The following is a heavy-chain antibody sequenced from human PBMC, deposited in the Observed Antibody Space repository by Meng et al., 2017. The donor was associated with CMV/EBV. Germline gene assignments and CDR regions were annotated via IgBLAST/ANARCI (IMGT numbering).Heavy chain of an antibody. V-gene: IGHV2-5*01. D-gene: IGHD5-18*01. J-gene: IGHJ4*02. CDR2: IYWNDDK. CDR1: GFSLSTSGGG. Sequence: CTFSGFSLSTSGGGVGWIRQPPGKALEWLALIYWNDDKRYSPSLKSRLTITKDTSKNQVVLTMTNMDPVDTATYYCAHSEIQLWVFDYWGQGTLVTVSS. CDR3: AHSEIQLWVFDY.